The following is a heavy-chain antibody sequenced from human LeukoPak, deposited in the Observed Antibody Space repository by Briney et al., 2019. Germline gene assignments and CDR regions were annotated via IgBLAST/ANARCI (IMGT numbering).Heavy chain of an antibody. D-gene: IGHD3-22*01. Sequence: ASVKVSCKASGGTFSSYAISWVRQAPGQGLEWMGGIIPIFGTAKYAQKFQGRVTITADESTSTAYMELSSLRSEDTAVYYCARGWDSSGQIPFLYWGQGTLVTVFS. J-gene: IGHJ4*02. CDR3: ARGWDSSGQIPFLY. CDR2: IIPIFGTA. V-gene: IGHV1-69*01. CDR1: GGTFSSYA.